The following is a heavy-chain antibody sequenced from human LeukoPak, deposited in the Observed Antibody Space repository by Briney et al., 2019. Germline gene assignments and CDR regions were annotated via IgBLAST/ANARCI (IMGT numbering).Heavy chain of an antibody. Sequence: GASVKVSCKAYRFTFISSGMQWVRQGRGQRLEWIGWIVVGSGNTNYAQKFQERVTITRDMSTSTAYMELSSLRSEDTAVYYCAAPRRGPHTLMDPRDAFDIWGQGTMVTVSS. V-gene: IGHV1-58*02. D-gene: IGHD5-18*01. CDR1: RFTFISSG. CDR3: AAPRRGPHTLMDPRDAFDI. J-gene: IGHJ3*02. CDR2: IVVGSGNT.